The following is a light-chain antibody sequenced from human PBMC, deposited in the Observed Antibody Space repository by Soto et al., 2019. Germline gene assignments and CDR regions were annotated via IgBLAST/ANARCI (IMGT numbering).Light chain of an antibody. CDR1: QSVSNDF. Sequence: EIVLTLSPGIVSLSPGQRVTLSCRASQSVSNDFLAWYQQKPGQAPRLLIYDTSTRATGIPARFSGSGSGTEFTLTISSLQSEDFAVYYCQQYNNWPPITFGQGTRLE. CDR2: DTS. J-gene: IGKJ5*01. CDR3: QQYNNWPPIT. V-gene: IGKV3-15*01.